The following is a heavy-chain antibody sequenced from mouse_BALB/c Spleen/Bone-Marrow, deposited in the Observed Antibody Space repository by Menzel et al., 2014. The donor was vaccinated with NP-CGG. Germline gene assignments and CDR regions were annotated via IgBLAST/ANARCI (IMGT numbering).Heavy chain of an antibody. CDR3: ARYCLYAMDY. CDR1: GFSLTSYG. Sequence: VKLMESGPGLVAPSQSLSITCTVSGFSLTSYGVHWVRQPPGKGLGWLGVIWAGGNTNYNSALMSRLSISKDNSKSQVFLKMNSLQTDDTAMYYCARYCLYAMDYWGQGTSVTVSS. V-gene: IGHV2-9*02. CDR2: IWAGGNT. J-gene: IGHJ4*01.